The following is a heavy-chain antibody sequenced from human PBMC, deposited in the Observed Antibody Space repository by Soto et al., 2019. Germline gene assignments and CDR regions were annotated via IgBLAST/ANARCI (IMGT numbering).Heavy chain of an antibody. CDR2: IYYSGST. V-gene: IGHV4-31*03. CDR1: GGSISSGGYY. D-gene: IGHD3-10*01. J-gene: IGHJ3*02. Sequence: SETLSLTCTVSGGSISSGGYYWSWIRQHPGKGLEWIGYIYYSGSTYYNPSLKSRVTISVDTSKNQFSLKLSSVTAADTAVYYCAGQVGLGELSNAFDIWGQGTMVTVSS. CDR3: AGQVGLGELSNAFDI.